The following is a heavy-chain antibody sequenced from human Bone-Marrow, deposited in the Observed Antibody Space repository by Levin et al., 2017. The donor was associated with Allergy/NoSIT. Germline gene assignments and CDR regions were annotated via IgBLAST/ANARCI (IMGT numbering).Heavy chain of an antibody. CDR3: ARNYDPFYYGLDV. D-gene: IGHD3-16*01. CDR1: GFTFSAYW. J-gene: IGHJ6*02. CDR2: IKRGGSEK. Sequence: GESLKISCAASGFTFSAYWMTWVRQAPGKGLEWVASIKRGGSEKYYVEDLKGRLTISRDDANNLAFLQMNSVRADDTAVYYCARNYDPFYYGLDVWGQGTTVIVSS. V-gene: IGHV3-7*01.